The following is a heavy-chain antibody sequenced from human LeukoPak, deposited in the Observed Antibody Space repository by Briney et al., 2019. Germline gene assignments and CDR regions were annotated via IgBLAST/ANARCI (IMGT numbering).Heavy chain of an antibody. CDR2: IYTSVTP. D-gene: IGHD2-2*03. Sequence: SETLSLTCTVSGGSISSYYWSWIRQPAGKGLQWIWRIYTSVTPNYNPSLKSRVTMSLDTSKNQFSLKLSSVTAADTAVYYCARDRMDPNWLDPWGQGTLVTVSS. J-gene: IGHJ5*02. CDR3: ARDRMDPNWLDP. V-gene: IGHV4-4*07. CDR1: GGSISSYY.